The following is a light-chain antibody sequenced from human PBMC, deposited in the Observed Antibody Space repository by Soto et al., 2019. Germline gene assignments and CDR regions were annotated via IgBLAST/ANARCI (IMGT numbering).Light chain of an antibody. J-gene: IGKJ1*01. Sequence: IQMPQSPSTLSASVGDTVTVTCRASQSVSGWLAWYQQTPGEAPKLLIYDASALPRGVPSRFSGSGSGTKFTLTIASLQPDDFATYYGQQYETFSGTFGPGTKVDIK. CDR3: QQYETFSGT. CDR1: QSVSGW. V-gene: IGKV1-5*01. CDR2: DAS.